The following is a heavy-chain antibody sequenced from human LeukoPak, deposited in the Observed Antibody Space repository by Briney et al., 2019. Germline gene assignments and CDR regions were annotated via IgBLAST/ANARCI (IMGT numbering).Heavy chain of an antibody. CDR3: AAEGDILTGNEATPAAFDI. V-gene: IGHV1-69*04. CDR2: IIPILGIA. Sequence: SVKVSRKASGGTFSSYAISWVRQAPGQGLEWMGRIIPILGIANYAQKFQGRVTITADKSTSTAYMELSSLRSEDTAVYYCAAEGDILTGNEATPAAFDIWGQGTMVTVSS. D-gene: IGHD3-9*01. CDR1: GGTFSSYA. J-gene: IGHJ3*02.